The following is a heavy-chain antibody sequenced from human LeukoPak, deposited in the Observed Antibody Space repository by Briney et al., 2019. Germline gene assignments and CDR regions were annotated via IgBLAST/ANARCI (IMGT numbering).Heavy chain of an antibody. V-gene: IGHV4-61*02. Sequence: SETLSLTCTVSGDSITSGSYFWTWIRQSAGGGLEWIGRVYTSGSTNYNPSLKSRVTMSVDTSKNQFSLKLSSVTAADTAVYYCVNYDILTGFRAFDIWGQGTMVTVSS. D-gene: IGHD3-9*01. CDR2: VYTSGST. CDR1: GDSITSGSYF. CDR3: VNYDILTGFRAFDI. J-gene: IGHJ3*02.